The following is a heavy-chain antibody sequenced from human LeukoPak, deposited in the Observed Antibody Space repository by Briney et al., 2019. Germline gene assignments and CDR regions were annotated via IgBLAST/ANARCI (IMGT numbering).Heavy chain of an antibody. CDR2: IKYSGST. J-gene: IGHJ4*02. CDR1: GGSFTGYY. CDR3: ARSNIVPTPFDY. D-gene: IGHD5-12*01. Sequence: PSETLSLTCAVYGGSFTGYYWSWVRQLPGKGLEWIGEIKYSGSTNYNPSLKSRVTISVDTSKKQFSLRLRSVTAADTAVYYCARSNIVPTPFDYWGQGTLVTVSS. V-gene: IGHV4-34*01.